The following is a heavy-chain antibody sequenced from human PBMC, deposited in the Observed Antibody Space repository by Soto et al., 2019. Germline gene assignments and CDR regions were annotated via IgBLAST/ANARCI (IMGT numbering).Heavy chain of an antibody. J-gene: IGHJ4*02. CDR1: GFTFSSYA. D-gene: IGHD6-13*01. CDR3: AKDHDLAAAGYYFDY. V-gene: IGHV3-30*01. Sequence: QVQLVESGGGVVQPGRSLRLSCAASGFTFSSYAMHWVRQAPGKGLEWVAVISTDGRDKYHADSVKGRFTISRDNSKNTLFLQMNSLRPEETDVYYCAKDHDLAAAGYYFDYWGQGTLVTVSS. CDR2: ISTDGRDK.